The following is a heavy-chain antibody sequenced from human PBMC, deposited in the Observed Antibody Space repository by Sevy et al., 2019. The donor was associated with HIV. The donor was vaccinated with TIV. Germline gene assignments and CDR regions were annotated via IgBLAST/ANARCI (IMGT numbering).Heavy chain of an antibody. CDR2: IGTVGET. V-gene: IGHV3-13*04. D-gene: IGHD5-12*01. CDR3: VRGGSDAFDI. Sequence: GGSLRLSCAASGFTFSSYDMHWVRHSTGKGLEWVSAIGTVGETRYAGSVKGRITISRENTKKSLYLQMNSLRGMDTAVYYCVRGGSDAFDIWGQGTMVTVSS. CDR1: GFTFSSYD. J-gene: IGHJ3*02.